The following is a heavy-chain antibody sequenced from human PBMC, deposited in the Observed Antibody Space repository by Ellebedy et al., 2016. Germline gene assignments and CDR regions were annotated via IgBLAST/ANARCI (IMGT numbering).Heavy chain of an antibody. CDR2: IIPIFGTA. D-gene: IGHD1-1*01. J-gene: IGHJ4*02. V-gene: IGHV1-69*13. CDR3: AREKLEVFDY. CDR1: GGTFSSYA. Sequence: ASVKVSCKASGGTFSSYAISWVRQAPGQGLEWMGGIIPIFGTANYAQKFQGRVTITADESTSTAYMELRSLRSDDTAVYYCAREKLEVFDYWGQGTLVTVSS.